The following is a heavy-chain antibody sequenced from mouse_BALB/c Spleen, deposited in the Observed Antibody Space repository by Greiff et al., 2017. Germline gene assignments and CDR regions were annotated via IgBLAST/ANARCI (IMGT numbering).Heavy chain of an antibody. CDR1: GFTFSSYG. CDR2: ISSGGST. V-gene: IGHV5-6*01. CDR3: ARYRYDVNYAMDY. Sequence: EVKLMESGGDLVKPGGSLKLSCAASGFTFSSYGMSWVRQTPDKRLEWVATISSGGSTYYPDTVKGRFTISRDNAKNTLYLQMSSLKSEDTALYYCARYRYDVNYAMDYWGQGTSVTVSS. J-gene: IGHJ4*01. D-gene: IGHD2-14*01.